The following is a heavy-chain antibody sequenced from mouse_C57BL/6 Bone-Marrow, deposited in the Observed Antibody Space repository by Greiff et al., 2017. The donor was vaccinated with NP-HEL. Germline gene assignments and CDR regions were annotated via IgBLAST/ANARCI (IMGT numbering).Heavy chain of an antibody. D-gene: IGHD2-2*01. J-gene: IGHJ4*01. V-gene: IGHV3-8*01. CDR1: GYSITSDY. Sequence: DVQLQESGPGLAKPSQTLSLTCSVTGYSITSDYWNWIRKFPGNKLEYMGYISYSGSTYYYPSLKSRISITRDTSKNQDYLQWNTVTTEDTTTYYCARSPLWLRRNYYAMDYWGQGTSVTVSS. CDR2: ISYSGST. CDR3: ARSPLWLRRNYYAMDY.